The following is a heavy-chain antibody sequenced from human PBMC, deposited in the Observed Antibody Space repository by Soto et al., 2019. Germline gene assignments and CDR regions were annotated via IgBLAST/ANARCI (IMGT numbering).Heavy chain of an antibody. CDR3: AKEDNYYDSSGYYLEYFHH. D-gene: IGHD3-22*01. CDR2: ISGSGGTT. J-gene: IGHJ1*01. V-gene: IGHV3-23*01. Sequence: EVQLLESGGGLVQPGGSLRLSCEASGFTFSTYAMTWVRQAPGKGLEWVSIISGSGGTTYYADSVKGRFTISRDNSKNTLYLQMNSLRADDTAVYYCAKEDNYYDSSGYYLEYFHHWGQGTLVTGSS. CDR1: GFTFSTYA.